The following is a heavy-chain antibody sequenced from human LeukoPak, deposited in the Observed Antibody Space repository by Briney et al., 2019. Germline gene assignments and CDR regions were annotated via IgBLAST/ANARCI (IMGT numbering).Heavy chain of an antibody. V-gene: IGHV1-18*01. J-gene: IGHJ5*02. CDR1: GYTFTNYG. D-gene: IGHD3-9*01. CDR2: ISAYNGNT. CDR3: ARDRPIDYDILTGYPSGYWFDP. Sequence: ASVKVSCKASGYTFTNYGISWVRQAPGQGLEWMGWISAYNGNTHYAQNLQGRVTMTTDTSTSTAYMELKSLRSDDTAVYYCARDRPIDYDILTGYPSGYWFDPWGQGTLVTVSS.